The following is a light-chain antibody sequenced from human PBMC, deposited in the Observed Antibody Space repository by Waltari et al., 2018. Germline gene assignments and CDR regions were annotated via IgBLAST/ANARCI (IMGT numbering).Light chain of an antibody. CDR2: EVS. V-gene: IGLV2-14*01. J-gene: IGLJ2*01. Sequence: QSALTQPASVSGSPGQSITISCTGTSSDVGGYNYASWYQPHPGKAPKLMIYEVSNRPSGISNRFSGSKSGNTAPLTISGLQAEDEADYYCSSYTSSSTQVFGGGTKLTVL. CDR3: SSYTSSSTQV. CDR1: SSDVGGYNY.